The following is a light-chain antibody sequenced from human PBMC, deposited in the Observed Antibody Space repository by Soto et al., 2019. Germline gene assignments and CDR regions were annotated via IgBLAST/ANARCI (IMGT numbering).Light chain of an antibody. J-gene: IGLJ2*01. CDR2: ADN. CDR3: PSYGTSLSGVI. V-gene: IGLV1-40*01. CDR1: SSNIGAGYD. Sequence: QSVLTQTPSVSGAPGQKITMSCTGSSSNIGAGYDVHWYQQLPGAAPRLLIYADNNRPSGVPDRFSASNSGTSASLAITGLQGEDEAVYYCPSYGTSLSGVIFGAGTKVTVL.